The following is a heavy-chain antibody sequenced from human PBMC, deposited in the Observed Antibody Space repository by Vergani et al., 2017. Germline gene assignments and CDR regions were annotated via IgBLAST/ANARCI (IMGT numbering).Heavy chain of an antibody. D-gene: IGHD2-15*01. CDR1: GYTFTGYY. CDR2: INPNSGGT. Sequence: QVQLVQSGAEVKKPGASVKVSCKASGYTFTGYYMHWVRQAPGQGLEWMGWINPNSGGTNYAQKFQGRVTMTRDTSISTAYMELSRLRSDDTAVYYCARVLGIHCSGGSCYPRPDAFDIWGQGTMVTVSS. V-gene: IGHV1-2*02. CDR3: ARVLGIHCSGGSCYPRPDAFDI. J-gene: IGHJ3*02.